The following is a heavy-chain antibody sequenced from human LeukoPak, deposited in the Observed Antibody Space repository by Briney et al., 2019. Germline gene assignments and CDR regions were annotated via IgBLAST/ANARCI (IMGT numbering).Heavy chain of an antibody. CDR1: GFTFSNYE. CDR3: ARERYYYDSSGYYRFDY. V-gene: IGHV3-48*03. J-gene: IGHJ4*02. CDR2: ISDSGTTI. D-gene: IGHD3-22*01. Sequence: GGSLRLSCAASGFTFSNYEMNWVRQAPGKGLEWVSYISDSGTTIYYGDSVKGRFTISRDNAKNSLYLQVNSLRAEDTAVYYCARERYYYDSSGYYRFDYWGQGTLVTVSS.